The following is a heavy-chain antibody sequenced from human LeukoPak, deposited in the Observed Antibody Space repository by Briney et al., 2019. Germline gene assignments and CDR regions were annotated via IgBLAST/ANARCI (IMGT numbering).Heavy chain of an antibody. CDR2: ISAYNGNT. D-gene: IGHD3-10*01. CDR3: ARGSQVYYGSGSAYYFDY. J-gene: IGHJ4*02. Sequence: ASVKVSCKASGYTFTSYGISWVRQAPGQGLEWMGWISAYNGNTNYAQKLQGRVTMTTDTSTSTAYMELRSLRSDDTAVYYCARGSQVYYGSGSAYYFDYWGQGTLVTVSS. V-gene: IGHV1-18*01. CDR1: GYTFTSYG.